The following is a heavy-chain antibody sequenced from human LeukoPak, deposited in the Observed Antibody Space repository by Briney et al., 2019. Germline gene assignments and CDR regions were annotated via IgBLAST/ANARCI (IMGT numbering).Heavy chain of an antibody. J-gene: IGHJ4*02. V-gene: IGHV3-30*02. CDR1: GFTFLSYG. CDR2: IHYDGSNK. D-gene: IGHD1-26*01. Sequence: GGSLRLSCAASGFTFLSYGMHWVRQAPGKGLEWVAFIHYDGSNKYYADSVKGRFTISRDNSKNTLYLQMNSLRTEDTAVYYCAKTWEPKFGFDHWGQGTLVTVS. CDR3: AKTWEPKFGFDH.